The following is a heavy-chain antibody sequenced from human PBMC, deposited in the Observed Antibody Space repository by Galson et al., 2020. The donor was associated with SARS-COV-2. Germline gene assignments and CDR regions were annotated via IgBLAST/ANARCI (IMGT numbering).Heavy chain of an antibody. CDR2: VYYNGNT. J-gene: IGHJ4*02. Sequence: GSLRLSCTLSGGSFSRYYGSWIRQPPGKGLEWIGYVYYNGNTNYNPSLKSRVSISVDTSENQFSLKLSSVTAADTAVYYCARHDSVVAYFDYWGQGALVTVSS. CDR3: ARHDSVVAYFDY. CDR1: GGSFSRYY. V-gene: IGHV4-59*08. D-gene: IGHD3-22*01.